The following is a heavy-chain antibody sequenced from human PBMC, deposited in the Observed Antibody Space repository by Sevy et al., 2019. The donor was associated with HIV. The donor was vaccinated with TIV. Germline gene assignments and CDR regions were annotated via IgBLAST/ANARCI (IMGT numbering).Heavy chain of an antibody. V-gene: IGHV3-73*01. J-gene: IGHJ4*02. CDR1: GFTFSGSA. D-gene: IGHD3-22*01. CDR2: IRSKANSYGT. CDR3: TSRDYYDSSGSMGH. Sequence: GGSLRLSCAASGFTFSGSAMHWVRQASGKGLEWVGRIRSKANSYGTAYAASVKGSFTISRDDSKNTAYLQMNSLKTEDTAVDYCTSRDYYDSSGSMGHWGQGTLVTVSS.